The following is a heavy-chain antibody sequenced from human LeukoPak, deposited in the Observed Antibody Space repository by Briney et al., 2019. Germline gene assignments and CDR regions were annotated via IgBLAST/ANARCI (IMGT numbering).Heavy chain of an antibody. J-gene: IGHJ4*02. CDR3: ARGQRRQLVVY. CDR2: MNPNSGNT. D-gene: IGHD6-13*01. Sequence: ASVRVSCKASGYTFTSYDINWVRQATGQGLEWMGWMNPNSGNTGYAQKFQGRVTMTRNASISTAYMELSSLRSEDTAVYYCARGQRRQLVVYWGQGTLVTVSS. V-gene: IGHV1-8*01. CDR1: GYTFTSYD.